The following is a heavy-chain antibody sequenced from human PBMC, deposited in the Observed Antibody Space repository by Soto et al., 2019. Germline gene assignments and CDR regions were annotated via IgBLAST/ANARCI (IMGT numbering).Heavy chain of an antibody. CDR2: IFPGDSDI. D-gene: IGHD2-15*01. J-gene: IGHJ6*02. CDR3: ARFGLGGCRGGSCYTSYFYYGMDV. Sequence: GESLKISCKGSVYKFIDYWIGWVRQMPGKGLELMGIIFPGDSDIKYSQSFQGQVTISVDNSISTAYVQWSSLEASDTALFYCARFGLGGCRGGSCYTSYFYYGMDVWGQGTTVTVSS. CDR1: VYKFIDYW. V-gene: IGHV5-51*01.